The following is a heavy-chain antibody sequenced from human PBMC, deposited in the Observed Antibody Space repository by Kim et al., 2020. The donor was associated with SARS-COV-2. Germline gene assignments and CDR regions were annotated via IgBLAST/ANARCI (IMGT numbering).Heavy chain of an antibody. D-gene: IGHD2-2*01. V-gene: IGHV3-13*01. J-gene: IGHJ4*02. CDR1: GFTFSSYD. Sequence: GGSLRLSCAASGFTFSSYDMHWVRQATGKGLEWVSAIGTAGDTYYPGSVKGRFTISRENAKNSLYLQMNSLRAGDTAVYYCARKRDAPDIVVVPAATPPGSFYFDYWGQGTLVTVSS. CDR2: IGTAGDT. CDR3: ARKRDAPDIVVVPAATPPGSFYFDY.